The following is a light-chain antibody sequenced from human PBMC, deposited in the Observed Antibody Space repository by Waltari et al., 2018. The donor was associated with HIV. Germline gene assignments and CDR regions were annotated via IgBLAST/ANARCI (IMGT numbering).Light chain of an antibody. Sequence: DIGMTQSPLSLPVTPGEPASISCRSSQSLLHSNGYNYFNWYLQKPGQSPQLLIYLGSNRASGVPDRFSGSGSGTDFTLKISRVEAEDVGVYYCMQALQSPRTFGQGTKVEIK. CDR3: MQALQSPRT. CDR1: QSLLHSNGYNY. CDR2: LGS. V-gene: IGKV2-28*01. J-gene: IGKJ1*01.